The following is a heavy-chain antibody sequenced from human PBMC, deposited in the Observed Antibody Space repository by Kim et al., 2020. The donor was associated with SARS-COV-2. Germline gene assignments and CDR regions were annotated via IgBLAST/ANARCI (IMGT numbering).Heavy chain of an antibody. D-gene: IGHD6-6*01. CDR2: ISSTRSYT. J-gene: IGHJ5*02. CDR3: ARVERYSSSLGA. Sequence: GGSLRLSCAASAFTFSDFHMSWIRQAPGKGLEWVSYISSTRSYTNYADSVKGRFTISRDNAKNSLYLQVNSLRAEDTAVYYCARVERYSSSLGAWGQGTLVTVSS. V-gene: IGHV3-11*06. CDR1: AFTFSDFH.